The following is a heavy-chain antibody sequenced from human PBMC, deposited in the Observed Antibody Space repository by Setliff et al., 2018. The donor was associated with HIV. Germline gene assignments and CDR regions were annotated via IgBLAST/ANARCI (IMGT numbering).Heavy chain of an antibody. J-gene: IGHJ6*02. V-gene: IGHV1-18*01. CDR2: ISPNFGHT. CDR3: ARLGSGWADSHYYAMDI. D-gene: IGHD6-19*01. CDR1: GYTFTTYG. Sequence: ASVKVSCKASGYTFTTYGISWVRQAPGHGLEWRGWISPNFGHTKYAQKFLDRVTMTVDTATSRVYMELRSLRSDDTAVYFCARLGSGWADSHYYAMDIWGQGTTVTVS.